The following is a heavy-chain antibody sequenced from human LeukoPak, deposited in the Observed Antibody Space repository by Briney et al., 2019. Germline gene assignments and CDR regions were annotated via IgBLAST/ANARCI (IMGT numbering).Heavy chain of an antibody. CDR1: GSTFSDYF. V-gene: IGHV3-11*04. CDR3: ARVNPSNSGFYAY. J-gene: IGHJ1*01. CDR2: ICPRSNNI. D-gene: IGHD3-22*01. Sequence: PAGSLRLSCAASGSTFSDYFMSWIRQAPEKGLECVSYICPRSNNINCADSVKGRFTVSRDKAKNSVYLQMNSLRAEDTAVYYCARVNPSNSGFYAYWGQGTLVTVSS.